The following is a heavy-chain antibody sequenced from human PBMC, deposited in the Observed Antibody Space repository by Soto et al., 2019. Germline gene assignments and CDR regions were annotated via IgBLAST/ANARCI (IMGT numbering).Heavy chain of an antibody. CDR3: AKQIRDGTSSPYYLDY. CDR1: GFTFSNYA. D-gene: IGHD6-6*01. V-gene: IGHV3-23*01. Sequence: GGSLRLSCAASGFTFSNYAMSWVRQAPGKGLEWVSGISSAGNTYYADSVKGRFTISRDNSKNTLSLQMSSLRVEDTAIYYCAKQIRDGTSSPYYLDYWGQGTRVTVSS. CDR2: ISSAGNT. J-gene: IGHJ4*02.